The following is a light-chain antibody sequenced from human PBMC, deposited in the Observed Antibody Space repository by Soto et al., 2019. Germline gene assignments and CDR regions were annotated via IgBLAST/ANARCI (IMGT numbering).Light chain of an antibody. J-gene: IGLJ1*01. Sequence: QSALTQPPSVSGSPGQSVTVSCTGTSTDFVGYNRVSWYQQPPGTAPKLMIYEVSKRPSGVPDRFSGSKSGNTASLTISGLQAEDEADYYCSSYTSSNTFYVFGTGTKVTVL. V-gene: IGLV2-18*02. CDR3: SSYTSSNTFYV. CDR1: STDFVGYNR. CDR2: EVS.